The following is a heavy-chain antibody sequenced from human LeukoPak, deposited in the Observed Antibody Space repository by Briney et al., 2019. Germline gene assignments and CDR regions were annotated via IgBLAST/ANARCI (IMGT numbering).Heavy chain of an antibody. CDR3: ARDSGTTGEVKFDP. Sequence: PSETLSLTCTVSGYSINSGYYWGWIRQPAGTALEWIGRIYTSGTITYNPSLKSRVTMSVDTSKNQFSLKLSSVTAADTTVYYCARDSGTTGEVKFDPWGQGTLVTVSS. V-gene: IGHV4-4*07. D-gene: IGHD3-10*01. CDR2: IYTSGTI. CDR1: GYSINSGYY. J-gene: IGHJ5*02.